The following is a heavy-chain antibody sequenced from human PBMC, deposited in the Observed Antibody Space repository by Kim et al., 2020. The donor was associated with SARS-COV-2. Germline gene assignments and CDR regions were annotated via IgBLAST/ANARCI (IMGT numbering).Heavy chain of an antibody. D-gene: IGHD3-16*01. CDR3: VRDNTFRYVYYGLDV. Sequence: DSVKGRFIISRDNAKNSLYLQINGLRAEDTAVYYCVRDNTFRYVYYGLDVWGQGTTVSVSS. V-gene: IGHV3-7*03. J-gene: IGHJ6*02.